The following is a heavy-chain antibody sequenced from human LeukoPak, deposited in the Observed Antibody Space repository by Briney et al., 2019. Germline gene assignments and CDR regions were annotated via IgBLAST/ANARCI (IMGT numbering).Heavy chain of an antibody. CDR2: ISFDGNNK. D-gene: IGHD3-10*01. V-gene: IGHV3-30*04. J-gene: IGHJ4*02. CDR1: GFTFSSYA. Sequence: GGSLRLSCAASGFTFSSYAMHWVRQSPGKGLEWVAVISFDGNNKNYADSVKGRFTVSRDNSKNTLYLQTNSLRVEDTAMYYCTKDRGVRGGSFDYWGQGTLVTVSS. CDR3: TKDRGVRGGSFDY.